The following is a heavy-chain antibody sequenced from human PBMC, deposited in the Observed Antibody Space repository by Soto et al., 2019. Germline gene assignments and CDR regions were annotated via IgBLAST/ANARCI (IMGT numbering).Heavy chain of an antibody. CDR1: GGSFSSGTYY. CDR3: AFSELY. Sequence: PSETLSLTCTVSGGSFSSGTYYWSWIRQTPEKGLEWIGYVHHSGTTYYNPSLKGRVFMSIDMSNNQFSLEITSVTAADTAVYYCAFSELYWGQGALVTVSS. V-gene: IGHV4-30-4*01. J-gene: IGHJ4*02. CDR2: VHHSGTT. D-gene: IGHD1-26*01.